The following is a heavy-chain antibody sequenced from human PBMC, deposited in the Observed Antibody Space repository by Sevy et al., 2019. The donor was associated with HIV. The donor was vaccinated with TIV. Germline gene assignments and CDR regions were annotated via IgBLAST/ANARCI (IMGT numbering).Heavy chain of an antibody. CDR2: IYTSGST. D-gene: IGHD2-15*01. CDR3: AREGHDCSGGSCYPEDAFDI. J-gene: IGHJ3*02. Sequence: SETLSLTCTVSGGSISSYYWSWIRQPAGRGLEWIGRIYTSGSTNYNPSLKSRVTMSVDTSKNQFSLKLSSVTAADTAVYYCAREGHDCSGGSCYPEDAFDIWGQGTMVTVSS. V-gene: IGHV4-4*07. CDR1: GGSISSYY.